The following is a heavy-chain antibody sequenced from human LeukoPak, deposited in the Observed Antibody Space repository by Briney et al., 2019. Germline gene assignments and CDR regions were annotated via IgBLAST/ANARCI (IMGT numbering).Heavy chain of an antibody. Sequence: PSETLSLTCTVSGGSISSYYWSWIRQPPGKGLEWIGYIYYSGSTNYNPSLKSRVTISVDTSKNQFSLKLSSVTAADTAVYYCARWNDFWSGYTDAFDIWGQGTTVTVSS. CDR2: IYYSGST. D-gene: IGHD3-3*01. J-gene: IGHJ3*02. CDR3: ARWNDFWSGYTDAFDI. V-gene: IGHV4-59*01. CDR1: GGSISSYY.